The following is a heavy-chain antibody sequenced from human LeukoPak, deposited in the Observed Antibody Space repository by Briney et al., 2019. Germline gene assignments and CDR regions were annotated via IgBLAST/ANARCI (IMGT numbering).Heavy chain of an antibody. Sequence: ASVKVSCKASGYTFTSYDINWVRQATGQGLEWMGWMNPNSGNTGYAQKFQGRVTMTRDMSTSTVYMEMSSLRSEDTAVYYCARDFAHVRYHGSSGYTNWGQGTLVTVSS. D-gene: IGHD3-22*01. CDR1: GYTFTSYD. J-gene: IGHJ4*02. CDR2: MNPNSGNT. V-gene: IGHV1-8*02. CDR3: ARDFAHVRYHGSSGYTN.